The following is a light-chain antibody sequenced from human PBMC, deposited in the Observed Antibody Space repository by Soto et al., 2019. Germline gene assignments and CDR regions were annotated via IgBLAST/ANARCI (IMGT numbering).Light chain of an antibody. CDR2: AAS. CDR3: QQSYNSPRT. V-gene: IGKV1-39*01. CDR1: QSIKNY. J-gene: IGKJ1*01. Sequence: DIQMTQSPSFLSASVGDRVTITCRASQSIKNYLNWYQQKPGKAPKLLIYAASTLQSGVPSRFSGDGSGTDFSVTISSLQPEDSATYYCQQSYNSPRTVGQGTKVEI.